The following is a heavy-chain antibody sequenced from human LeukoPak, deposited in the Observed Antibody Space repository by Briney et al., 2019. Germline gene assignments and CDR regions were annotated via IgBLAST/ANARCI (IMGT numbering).Heavy chain of an antibody. Sequence: GGSLRLSCAASGFTFSSYSMNWVRQAPGKGLEWVSSSSSSSSYIYYADSVKGRFTISRDNAKNSLYLQMNSLRAEDTAVYYCARRQGSGNRDDAFDIWGQGTMVTVSS. CDR1: GFTFSSYS. J-gene: IGHJ3*02. CDR2: SSSSSSYI. V-gene: IGHV3-21*01. D-gene: IGHD1-26*01. CDR3: ARRQGSGNRDDAFDI.